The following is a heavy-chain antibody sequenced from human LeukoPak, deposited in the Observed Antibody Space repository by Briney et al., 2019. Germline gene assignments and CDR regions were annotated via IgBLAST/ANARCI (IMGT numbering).Heavy chain of an antibody. Sequence: PGGSLRLSCAASGFSFTNYAMSWVRRAPGKGLEWVSSISGSGSGTYYAHSVKGRFTISRDNSKNTLYLQMNSLRAEDTAIYYCAKRTSYGNFDYWGQGTLVTVSS. CDR3: AKRTSYGNFDY. CDR2: ISGSGSGT. V-gene: IGHV3-23*01. D-gene: IGHD5-18*01. J-gene: IGHJ4*02. CDR1: GFSFTNYA.